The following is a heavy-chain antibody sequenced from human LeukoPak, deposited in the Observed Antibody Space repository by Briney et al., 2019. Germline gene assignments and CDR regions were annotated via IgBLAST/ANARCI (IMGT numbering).Heavy chain of an antibody. Sequence: ETLSLTCAVYGGSFSGYYWSWIRQPPGKGLEWVANLNQDGSRQYYVDSVKGRFTISRDSAENSLYLQMNSLRVEDTAVYYCAKYSSGTAVDYWGQGTLVTVSS. CDR1: GGSFSGYY. V-gene: IGHV3-7*01. CDR2: LNQDGSRQ. CDR3: AKYSSGTAVDY. J-gene: IGHJ4*02. D-gene: IGHD6-19*01.